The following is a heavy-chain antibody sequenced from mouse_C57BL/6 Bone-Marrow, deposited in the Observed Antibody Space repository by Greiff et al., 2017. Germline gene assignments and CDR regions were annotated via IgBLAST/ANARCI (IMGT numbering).Heavy chain of an antibody. D-gene: IGHD2-2*01. CDR3: ARRIYCGCRGPFYAMDY. CDR2: FSSGGSYS. J-gene: IGHJ4*01. V-gene: IGHV5-6*01. Sequence: ESPGADSGGDLVKSGGSLTLLRAASGFPFRSHGTSWVRQTPDKRLVWVATFSSGGSYSYYPDSMKGRFTISRDNAKNTLYLQMSSLKSEDTAMYYCARRIYCGCRGPFYAMDYWGQGTSVTVSS. CDR1: GFPFRSHG.